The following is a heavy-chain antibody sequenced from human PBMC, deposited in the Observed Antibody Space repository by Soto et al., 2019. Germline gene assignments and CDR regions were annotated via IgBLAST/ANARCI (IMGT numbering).Heavy chain of an antibody. CDR3: TTDRLFCSSTSCPNQKEWDAFDI. Sequence: GGSLRLSCAASGFTFSNAWMSWVRQAPGKGLEWVDRIKSKTDGGTTDYAAPVKGRFTISRDDSKNTLYLQMNSLKTEDTAVYYCTTDRLFCSSTSCPNQKEWDAFDIWGQGTMGTVSS. CDR2: IKSKTDGGTT. J-gene: IGHJ3*02. V-gene: IGHV3-15*01. D-gene: IGHD2-2*01. CDR1: GFTFSNAW.